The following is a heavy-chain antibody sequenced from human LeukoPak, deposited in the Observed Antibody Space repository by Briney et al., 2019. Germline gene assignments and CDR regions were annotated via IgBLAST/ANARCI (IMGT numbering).Heavy chain of an antibody. J-gene: IGHJ3*02. CDR2: ISGSGGST. CDR1: GFTFSSYA. CDR3: VRDSLVGTTRSGWAFDI. V-gene: IGHV3-23*01. Sequence: AGGSLRLSCAASGFTFSSYAMSWVRQAPGKGLEWVSAISGSGGSTYYADSVKGRFTISRDNSKNTLFLQMNSLRAEDTAVYYCVRDSLVGTTRSGWAFDIWGQGTVVTVSS. D-gene: IGHD1-26*01.